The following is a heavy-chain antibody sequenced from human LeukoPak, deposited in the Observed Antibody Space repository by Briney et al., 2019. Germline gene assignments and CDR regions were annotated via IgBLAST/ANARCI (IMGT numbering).Heavy chain of an antibody. Sequence: GASVKVSCKASGYTFIDYYIHWVRQAPGQGLEFLGRISPDSGGTNYPQKFQGRVTMTRDTSISTAYMELSRLRSDDTAVYYCARSEEYSSGENDYWGQGTLVTVSS. J-gene: IGHJ4*02. D-gene: IGHD6-19*01. V-gene: IGHV1-2*06. CDR3: ARSEEYSSGENDY. CDR2: ISPDSGGT. CDR1: GYTFIDYY.